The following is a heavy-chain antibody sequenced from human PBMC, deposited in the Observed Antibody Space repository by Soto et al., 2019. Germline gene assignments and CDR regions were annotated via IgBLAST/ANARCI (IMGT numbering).Heavy chain of an antibody. J-gene: IGHJ5*02. CDR3: GRAHRWYNLNEWVVDWFGP. Sequence: QVQLVESGGGVVQPGRSLRLSCAASGFTFSSYGMHWVRQAPGKGLEWVAVIWYDGSNKYYADSVKGRFTISRDNSKKPLYLHMNRVRAEDTAVYYCGRAHRWYNLNEWVVDWFGPWGQGSLVTVS. V-gene: IGHV3-33*01. CDR1: GFTFSSYG. D-gene: IGHD1-1*01. CDR2: IWYDGSNK.